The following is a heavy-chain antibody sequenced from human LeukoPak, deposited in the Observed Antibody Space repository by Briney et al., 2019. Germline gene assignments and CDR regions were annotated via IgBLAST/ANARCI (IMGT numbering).Heavy chain of an antibody. CDR1: GGTFSSYA. J-gene: IGHJ4*02. CDR2: IIPILGIA. D-gene: IGHD6-6*01. V-gene: IGHV1-69*04. Sequence: GASVKVSCKASGGTFSSYAISWVRQAPGQGLEWMGRIIPILGIANYAQKFQGRVTITADKSTSTAYMELSSLRSEDTAVYYCARFKAGGSSVDYWGQGTLVTVSS. CDR3: ARFKAGGSSVDY.